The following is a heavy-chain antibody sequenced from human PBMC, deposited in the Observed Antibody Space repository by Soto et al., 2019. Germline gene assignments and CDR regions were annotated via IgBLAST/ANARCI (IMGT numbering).Heavy chain of an antibody. J-gene: IGHJ6*02. V-gene: IGHV3-48*03. Sequence: EVVLVESGGGLVQPGGSLRLSCVASGFTYNLYGMNWVRQAPGKGLEWVSSISASGDTIYYADSVKGRFTVSRDNAQNSLSLQLNNLRAEDTALYYCARQTGQGLFLMDVWGLGTTVAVSS. CDR1: GFTYNLYG. CDR3: ARQTGQGLFLMDV. CDR2: ISASGDTI.